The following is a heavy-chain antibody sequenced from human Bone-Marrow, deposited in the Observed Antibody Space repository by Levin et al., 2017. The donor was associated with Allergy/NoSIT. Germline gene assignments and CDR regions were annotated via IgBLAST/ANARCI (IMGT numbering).Heavy chain of an antibody. Sequence: PSETLSLTCAVYGGSFSDYYWTWIRQSPGKGLEWIGEMHHSGSTKYNPSLKSRVTISLDTSTKQFSLKVNSVTAADTAVYFCARGHRYNYDSSGYYPHYYYYYGMDVWGQGTTVTVSS. CDR3: ARGHRYNYDSSGYYPHYYYYYGMDV. CDR2: MHHSGST. D-gene: IGHD3-22*01. V-gene: IGHV4-34*01. CDR1: GGSFSDYY. J-gene: IGHJ6*02.